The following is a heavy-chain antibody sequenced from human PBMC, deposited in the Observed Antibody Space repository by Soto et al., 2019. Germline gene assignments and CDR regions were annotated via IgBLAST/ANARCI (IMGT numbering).Heavy chain of an antibody. CDR2: IYHSGST. CDR1: GGYISSSNW. D-gene: IGHD3-16*02. J-gene: IGHJ5*02. Sequence: SETLSLTCAVSGGYISSSNWWSWVRQPPGKGLAWIGEIYHSGSTNYNPSLKSRVTISVDKSKNQFSLKLSSVTAADTAVYYCARVSTFGGVIVGDWFDPWGQGTLVTVSS. CDR3: ARVSTFGGVIVGDWFDP. V-gene: IGHV4-4*02.